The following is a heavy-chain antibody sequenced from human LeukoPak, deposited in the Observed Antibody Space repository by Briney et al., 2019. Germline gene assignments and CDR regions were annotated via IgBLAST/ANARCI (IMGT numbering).Heavy chain of an antibody. CDR2: IYYSGST. CDR1: GGSISSGDYY. Sequence: TSETLSLTCTVSGGSISSGDYYWSWIRQPPGKGLEWIGYIYYSGSTYYNPSLKSRVTISVDTSKNQFSLKVSSVTAADTAVYYCVRSDTALVYYFDYWGQGTLVTVSS. D-gene: IGHD5-18*01. J-gene: IGHJ4*02. CDR3: VRSDTALVYYFDY. V-gene: IGHV4-30-4*08.